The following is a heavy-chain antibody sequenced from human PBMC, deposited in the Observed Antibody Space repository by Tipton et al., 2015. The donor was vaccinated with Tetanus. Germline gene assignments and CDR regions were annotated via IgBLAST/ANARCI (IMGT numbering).Heavy chain of an antibody. CDR1: GGSLRSGDSN. J-gene: IGHJ5*02. Sequence: TLSLTCSVSGGSLRSGDSNWSWIRQPPGKGLEWLAYVSSSGATNSNYYLKSRITISRDTSKNQFSLKLASVTAADTAVYYCARDPGIASAGLWFDPWGQGTLVTVSS. V-gene: IGHV4-61*08. CDR2: VSSSGAT. D-gene: IGHD6-13*01. CDR3: ARDPGIASAGLWFDP.